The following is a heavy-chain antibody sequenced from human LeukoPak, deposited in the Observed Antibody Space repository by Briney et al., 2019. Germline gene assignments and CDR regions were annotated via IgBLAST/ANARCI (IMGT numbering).Heavy chain of an antibody. D-gene: IGHD3-16*01. CDR3: AKDFDGRGLYGGIDV. CDR1: GFTFSDYY. V-gene: IGHV3-23*01. J-gene: IGHJ4*02. Sequence: GGSLKLSCEASGFTFSDYYMSWIRQAPGKGLEWVSGIRPSGGTTDYADSVKGRFTISRDTSKNTLHMEMNSLRAEDTDVYYCAKDFDGRGLYGGIDVWGQGTLVTVSS. CDR2: IRPSGGTT.